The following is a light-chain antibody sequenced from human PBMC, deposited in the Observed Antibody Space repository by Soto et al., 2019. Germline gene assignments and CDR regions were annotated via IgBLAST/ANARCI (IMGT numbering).Light chain of an antibody. CDR2: KNN. J-gene: IGLJ3*02. CDR3: AAWDDSLSGWV. V-gene: IGLV1-47*01. CDR1: SSNIGSNY. Sequence: QAVVTQPPSASGTPGQRVTISCSGSSSNIGSNYVYWYQQFPGTAPKLLIYKNNQRPSGVPDRFSGSKSGPSASLAISGLRSEDEADYYCAAWDDSLSGWVFGGGTKLTVL.